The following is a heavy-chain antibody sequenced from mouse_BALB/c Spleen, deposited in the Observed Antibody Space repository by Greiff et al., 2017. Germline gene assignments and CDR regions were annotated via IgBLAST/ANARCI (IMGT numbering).Heavy chain of an antibody. CDR2: INPSTGYT. V-gene: IGHV1-7*01. D-gene: IGHD2-2*01. CDR1: GYTFTSYW. J-gene: IGHJ3*01. Sequence: VQGVESGAELAKPGASVKMSCKASGYTFTSYWMHWVKQRPGQGLEWIGYINPSTGYTEYNQKFKDKATLTADKSSSTAYMQLSSLTSEDSAVYYCARAGYAWFAYWGQGTLVTVSA. CDR3: ARAGYAWFAY.